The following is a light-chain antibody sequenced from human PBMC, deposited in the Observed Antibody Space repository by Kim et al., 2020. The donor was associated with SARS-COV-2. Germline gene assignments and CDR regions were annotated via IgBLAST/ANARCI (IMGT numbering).Light chain of an antibody. CDR2: KTS. Sequence: SASVRDRVTITCQASKSINNWLAWYQQKPGKAPTLLIYKTSSLESGVPSRFSGSGSGTEFTLTISSLQPDDFATYYCQQYNSLWTFGQGTKVEIK. CDR1: KSINNW. CDR3: QQYNSLWT. V-gene: IGKV1-5*03. J-gene: IGKJ1*01.